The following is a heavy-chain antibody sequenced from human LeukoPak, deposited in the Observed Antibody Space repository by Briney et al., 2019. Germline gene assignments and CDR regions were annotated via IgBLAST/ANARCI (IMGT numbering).Heavy chain of an antibody. J-gene: IGHJ4*02. CDR1: GYTLTELS. CDR3: ARDYWRGGPAANYFDY. V-gene: IGHV1-24*01. CDR2: FDPEDGET. D-gene: IGHD3-3*01. Sequence: ASVKVSCKVSGYTLTELSMHWVRQAPGKGLEWMGGFDPEDGETIYAQKFQGRVTMTRDTSTSTVYMELSSLRSEDTAVYYCARDYWRGGPAANYFDYWGQGTLVTVSS.